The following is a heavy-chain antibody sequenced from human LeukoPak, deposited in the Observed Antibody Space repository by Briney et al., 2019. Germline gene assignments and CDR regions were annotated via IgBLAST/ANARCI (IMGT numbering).Heavy chain of an antibody. V-gene: IGHV3-74*01. CDR1: GFTFSSYW. CDR3: ARVLFSSSWYFDY. J-gene: IGHJ4*02. D-gene: IGHD6-13*01. CDR2: INSDGSST. Sequence: GGSLRLSCAASGFTFSSYWMHWVRQAPGEGLVWVSRINSDGSSTSYADSVKGRFTISRDNAKNTLYLQMNSLRAEDTAVYYCARVLFSSSWYFDYWGQGTLVTVSS.